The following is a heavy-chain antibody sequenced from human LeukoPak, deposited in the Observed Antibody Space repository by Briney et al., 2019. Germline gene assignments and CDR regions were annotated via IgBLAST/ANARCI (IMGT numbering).Heavy chain of an antibody. Sequence: GGSLGLSCAASGFTFSSYAMSWVRQAPGKGLEWVSAISGSGGSTYYADSVKGRFTISRDNSKNTLYLQMNSLRAEDTAVYYCAKARFGELLVDYWGQGTLVTVSS. V-gene: IGHV3-23*01. CDR2: ISGSGGST. D-gene: IGHD3-10*01. CDR1: GFTFSSYA. CDR3: AKARFGELLVDY. J-gene: IGHJ4*02.